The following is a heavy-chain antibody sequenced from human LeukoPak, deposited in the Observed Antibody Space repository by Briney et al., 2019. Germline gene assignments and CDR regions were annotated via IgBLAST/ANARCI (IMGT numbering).Heavy chain of an antibody. V-gene: IGHV3-74*01. J-gene: IGHJ4*02. CDR1: GFTFSSYW. D-gene: IGHD3-22*01. CDR3: ARAASYYYDSSGYYSLHQYYFDY. Sequence: GGSLRLSCAASGFTFSSYWMHWVRQAPGKGLVWVSRINSDGSSTSYADSVKGRFTISRDNAENTLYLQMNSLRAEDTAVYYCARAASYYYDSSGYYSLHQYYFDYWGQGTLVTVSS. CDR2: INSDGSST.